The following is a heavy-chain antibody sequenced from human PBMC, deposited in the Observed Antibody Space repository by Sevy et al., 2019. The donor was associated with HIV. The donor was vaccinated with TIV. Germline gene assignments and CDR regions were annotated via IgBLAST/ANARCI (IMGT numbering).Heavy chain of an antibody. D-gene: IGHD3-10*01. CDR3: ARGDTMVRGVITY. CDR2: ISSSSYI. J-gene: IGHJ4*02. CDR1: GFTFSSYS. Sequence: GGSLRLSCAASGFTFSSYSMNWVRQAPGKGLEWVSSISSSSYIYYADSVKGRFTISRDNAKNSLYLQMNSLRAEDTAVYYCARGDTMVRGVITYWGQGTLVTVSS. V-gene: IGHV3-21*01.